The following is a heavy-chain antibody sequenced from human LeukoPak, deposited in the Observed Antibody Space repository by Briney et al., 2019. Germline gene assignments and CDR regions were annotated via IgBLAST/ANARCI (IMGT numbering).Heavy chain of an antibody. Sequence: ASVKVSCKASGYTFTGYYLHWVRQAPGQGLEWMGWINPNSGGTNYAQKFQGRVTMTRDTSISTAYMELSRLRSDDTAVYYCERARIVATGFDPWGQGTLVTVSS. CDR3: ERARIVATGFDP. V-gene: IGHV1-2*02. CDR1: GYTFTGYY. J-gene: IGHJ5*02. CDR2: INPNSGGT. D-gene: IGHD5-12*01.